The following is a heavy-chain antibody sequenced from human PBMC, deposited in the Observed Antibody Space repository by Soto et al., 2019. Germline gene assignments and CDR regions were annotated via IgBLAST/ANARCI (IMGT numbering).Heavy chain of an antibody. D-gene: IGHD1-26*01. V-gene: IGHV4-39*01. CDR1: GDSISSSSFY. Sequence: SETLSLTCTVSGDSISSSSFYWGWIRQPPGKGLEWIGHILHTGATYQNPTLKSRLRMSVDTSKNQFSLNLSSVTATDTAVYYCPRRRIVPTTNFDYWGQGTLVTVSS. J-gene: IGHJ4*02. CDR2: ILHTGAT. CDR3: PRRRIVPTTNFDY.